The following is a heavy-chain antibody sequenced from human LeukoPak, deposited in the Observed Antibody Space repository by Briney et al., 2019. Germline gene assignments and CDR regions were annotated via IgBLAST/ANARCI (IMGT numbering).Heavy chain of an antibody. J-gene: IGHJ4*02. V-gene: IGHV1-18*01. D-gene: IGHD3-22*01. CDR2: ISAYNGNT. Sequence: ASVKVSCKASGYTFTSYDISWVRQPPGQGLEWMGWISAYNGNTNYAQKLQGRVTMTTDTSTSTAYMELRSLRSDDTAVYYCARVQSYYYDSSGYYFEVYYFDYWGQGTLVTVSS. CDR3: ARVQSYYYDSSGYYFEVYYFDY. CDR1: GYTFTSYD.